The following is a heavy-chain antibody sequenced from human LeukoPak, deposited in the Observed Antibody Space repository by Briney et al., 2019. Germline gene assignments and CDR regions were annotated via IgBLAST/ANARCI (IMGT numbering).Heavy chain of an antibody. CDR3: ANDDARGFGEPSPYDY. V-gene: IGHV3-30*18. CDR1: GFAFRNYG. D-gene: IGHD3-10*01. J-gene: IGHJ4*02. CDR2: ISYDGINT. Sequence: GRSLRLSCVASGFAFRNYGMHWGRQAPGKGLEWGAVISYDGINTHYADSVKGRFTISKDNSKNTLYLQLNTLRPEDTAVYYCANDDARGFGEPSPYDYWGQGTRVIVSS.